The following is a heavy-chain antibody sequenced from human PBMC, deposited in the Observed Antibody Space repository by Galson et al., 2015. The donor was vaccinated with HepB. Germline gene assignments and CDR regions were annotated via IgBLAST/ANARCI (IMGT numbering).Heavy chain of an antibody. J-gene: IGHJ5*02. CDR1: GFTFSSYR. CDR3: AREYCSSSRCYNDANWFDP. V-gene: IGHV3-21*01. D-gene: IGHD2-2*02. CDR2: ISSSSTSI. Sequence: SLRLSCAASGFTFSSYRMNWARQAPGKGLVWVSSISSSSTSISYADSVKGRFTISRDNSKNILYLQMNSLRAEDTAVYYCAREYCSSSRCYNDANWFDPWGQGTLVTVSS.